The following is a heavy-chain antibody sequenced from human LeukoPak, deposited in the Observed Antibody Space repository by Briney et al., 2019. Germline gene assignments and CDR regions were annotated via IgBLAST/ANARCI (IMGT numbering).Heavy chain of an antibody. Sequence: ASVKVSCKASGYTFTGYYMHWGRQAPGQGLEWMGWINTNSGGTNYAQKFQGRVTMTRDTSISTAYMELSRLISDDTAVYYCARDSVGTMTTAPYYYMDVWGKGTTVTVSS. J-gene: IGHJ6*03. D-gene: IGHD4-17*01. CDR1: GYTFTGYY. CDR3: ARDSVGTMTTAPYYYMDV. CDR2: INTNSGGT. V-gene: IGHV1-2*02.